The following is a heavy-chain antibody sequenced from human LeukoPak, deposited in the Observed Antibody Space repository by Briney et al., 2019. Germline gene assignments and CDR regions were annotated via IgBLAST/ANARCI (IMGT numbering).Heavy chain of an antibody. CDR3: AKSAFDIVVVVAFLY. J-gene: IGHJ4*02. CDR2: ISGSGGST. V-gene: IGHV3-23*01. Sequence: GGSLRLSCAASGFTFSSHGMSWVRQAPGKGLEWVSAISGSGGSTYYADSVKGRFTISRDNSKNTLYLQMNSLRAEDTAVYYCAKSAFDIVVVVAFLYWGQGTLVTVSS. D-gene: IGHD2-15*01. CDR1: GFTFSSHG.